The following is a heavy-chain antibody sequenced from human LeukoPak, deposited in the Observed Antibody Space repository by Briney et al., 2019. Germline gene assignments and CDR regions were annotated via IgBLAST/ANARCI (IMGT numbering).Heavy chain of an antibody. V-gene: IGHV3-33*01. D-gene: IGHD3-22*01. J-gene: IGHJ4*02. CDR2: IWYDGSNK. CDR3: ARDGSYYDSSGYSRD. Sequence: GGSLRLSCAASGFTFSSYGMHWVRRAPGKGLEWVAVIWYDGSNKYYADSVKGRFTISRDNSKNTLYLQMNSLRAEDTAVYYCARDGSYYDSSGYSRDWGQGTLVTVSS. CDR1: GFTFSSYG.